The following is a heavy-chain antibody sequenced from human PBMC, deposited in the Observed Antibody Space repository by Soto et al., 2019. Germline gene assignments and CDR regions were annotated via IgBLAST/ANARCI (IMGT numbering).Heavy chain of an antibody. J-gene: IGHJ4*02. Sequence: GGSLRLSCAASGFTFNTYGMHWVRQAPGKGLEWVAVISYDGTNKYYADSVKGRFAISRDNSNNTVYLQMNSVRAEDTAVYYCAKGLSYYGSGSSDYWGQGTLVTVSS. V-gene: IGHV3-30*18. D-gene: IGHD3-10*01. CDR1: GFTFNTYG. CDR3: AKGLSYYGSGSSDY. CDR2: ISYDGTNK.